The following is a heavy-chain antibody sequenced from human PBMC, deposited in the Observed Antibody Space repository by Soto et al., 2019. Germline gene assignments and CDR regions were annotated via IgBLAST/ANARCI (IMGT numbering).Heavy chain of an antibody. J-gene: IGHJ5*02. V-gene: IGHV4-31*03. CDR2: IYYSGST. CDR3: ARAIFGVDSNWFDP. D-gene: IGHD3-3*01. CDR1: GGSISSGGYY. Sequence: SETLSLTCTVSGGSISSGGYYWSWIRQHPGKGLEWIGYIYYSGSTYYNPSLKSRVTISVDTSKNQFSLKLSSVTAADTAVYYCARAIFGVDSNWFDPWGQGTLVTVSS.